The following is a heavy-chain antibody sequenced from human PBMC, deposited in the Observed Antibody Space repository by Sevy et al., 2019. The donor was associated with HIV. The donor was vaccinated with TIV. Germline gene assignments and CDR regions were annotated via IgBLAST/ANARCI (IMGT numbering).Heavy chain of an antibody. CDR3: ASGENGYRLTGYFDY. CDR1: GYTFTGYY. Sequence: ASVKVSCKASGYTFTGYYMHWVRQAPGQGLEWMGWINPNSGGTNYAQKFQGRVTMTRDTSISTAYMELSRLRSDDTAVYYCASGENGYRLTGYFDYWGQGTLVTVSS. D-gene: IGHD5-18*01. CDR2: INPNSGGT. J-gene: IGHJ4*02. V-gene: IGHV1-2*02.